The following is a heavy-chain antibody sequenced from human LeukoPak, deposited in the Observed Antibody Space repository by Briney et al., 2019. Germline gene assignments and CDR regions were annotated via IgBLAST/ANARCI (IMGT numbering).Heavy chain of an antibody. Sequence: ASVKVSCKTSGYTFNGYAVHWVRQAPGQGLEWVGWINTGSGNPYYAHSFTGRFIFSLDTSINAPYLQISSLKDGDTAVYYCARSGFWPDHTAFDFWGQGTMVTVSS. V-gene: IGHV7-4-1*02. CDR1: GYTFNGYA. D-gene: IGHD3-3*01. CDR2: INTGSGNP. J-gene: IGHJ3*01. CDR3: ARSGFWPDHTAFDF.